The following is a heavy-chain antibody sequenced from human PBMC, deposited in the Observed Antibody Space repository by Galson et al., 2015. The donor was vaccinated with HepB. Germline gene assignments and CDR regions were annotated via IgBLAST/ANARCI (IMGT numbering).Heavy chain of an antibody. Sequence: SLRLSCAASGFTFNSFAMSWVRQAPGKGLNWVSAVSGSGDYTYYAASVKGRFTISRDNSKNTLSLQMNSLRPEDTAVYYCAKELRYANTNDGISLDYWGQGTLVTVSS. CDR1: GFTFNSFA. CDR2: VSGSGDYT. V-gene: IGHV3-23*01. J-gene: IGHJ4*02. D-gene: IGHD2-8*01. CDR3: AKELRYANTNDGISLDY.